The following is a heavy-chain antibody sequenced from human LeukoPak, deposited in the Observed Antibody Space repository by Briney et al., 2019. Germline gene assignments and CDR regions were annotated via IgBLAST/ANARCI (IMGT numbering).Heavy chain of an antibody. CDR2: ISWNSGSL. CDR3: VKGRCDGGCHTREFDY. J-gene: IGHJ4*02. CDR1: GFSLGDFA. V-gene: IGHV3-9*01. D-gene: IGHD2-21*02. Sequence: GGSLRLSCAASGFSLGDFAVHWVRQVPGKGLEWVSGISWNSGSLGYADSVRGRFTVSRDNANNFLYLQMNSLTPEDTALYYCVKGRCDGGCHTREFDYWGQGTLVTVSS.